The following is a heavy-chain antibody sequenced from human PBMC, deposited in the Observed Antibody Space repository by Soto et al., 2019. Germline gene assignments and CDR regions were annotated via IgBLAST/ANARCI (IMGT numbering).Heavy chain of an antibody. V-gene: IGHV1-3*01. Sequence: QVQLVQSGAEVKKHGASVKVSCKASGYTFTSYAMHWVRQAPGQRLEWMGWINAGNGNTKYSQKFQGRVTITRDTSASTAYMELSSPRSEDTAVYYCAREAWELYAFDIWGQGTMVTVSS. J-gene: IGHJ3*02. CDR2: INAGNGNT. CDR3: AREAWELYAFDI. D-gene: IGHD1-26*01. CDR1: GYTFTSYA.